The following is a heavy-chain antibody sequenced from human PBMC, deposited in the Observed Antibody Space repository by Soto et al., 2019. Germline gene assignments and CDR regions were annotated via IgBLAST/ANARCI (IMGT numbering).Heavy chain of an antibody. CDR3: AWGVMAARRGHYYYGMDV. J-gene: IGHJ6*02. D-gene: IGHD6-6*01. CDR2: INAGNGNT. Sequence: ASVKVSCKASGYTFTSYAMHWVRQAPGQRLEWMGWINAGNGNTKYSQKFQGRVTITRDTSASTAYMELSSLRSEDTAVYYCAWGVMAARRGHYYYGMDVWGQGTTVTV. CDR1: GYTFTSYA. V-gene: IGHV1-3*01.